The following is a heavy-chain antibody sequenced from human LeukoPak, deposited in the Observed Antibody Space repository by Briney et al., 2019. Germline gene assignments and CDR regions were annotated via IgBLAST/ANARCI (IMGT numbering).Heavy chain of an antibody. V-gene: IGHV1-18*01. CDR3: ARVVYDFWSGYYDRGYFDY. J-gene: IGHJ4*02. D-gene: IGHD3-3*01. CDR2: ISAYNGNT. CDR1: GYTFTSYG. Sequence: GASVKVSCKASGYTFTSYGISWVRQAPGQGLEWMGWISAYNGNTNYAQKLQGRVTMTTDTSTSTAYMELRSLRSDDTAVYYCARVVYDFWSGYYDRGYFDYWGRGTLVTVSS.